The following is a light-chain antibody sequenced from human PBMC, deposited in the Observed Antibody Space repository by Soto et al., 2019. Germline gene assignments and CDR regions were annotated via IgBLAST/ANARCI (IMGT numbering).Light chain of an antibody. CDR1: SSDVGGYNY. J-gene: IGLJ1*01. Sequence: QSALTQPASVSGSPGQSITISCTGTSSDVGGYNYVSWYQQHPGKAPKLMIYEVSNRPSGVSNRFSGSKSGNTASLTISGLQAEDEDDYYCSSYTRSSTLEVFGTGTKLTVL. V-gene: IGLV2-14*01. CDR3: SSYTRSSTLEV. CDR2: EVS.